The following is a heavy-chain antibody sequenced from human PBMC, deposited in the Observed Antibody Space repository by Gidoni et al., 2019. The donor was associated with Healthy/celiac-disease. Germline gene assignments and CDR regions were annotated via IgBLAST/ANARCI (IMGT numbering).Heavy chain of an antibody. CDR2: IKSKTDGGTT. CDR3: TTTEEEGIAAAVDY. CDR1: GFTFSNAW. D-gene: IGHD6-13*01. Sequence: EVQLVESGGGLVKPGGSLRLSCAASGFTFSNAWMSWVRQAPGKGLEWVGRIKSKTDGGTTDYAAPVKGRFTISRDDSKNTLYLQMNSLKTEDTAVYYCTTTEEEGIAAAVDYWGQGTLVTVSS. V-gene: IGHV3-15*01. J-gene: IGHJ4*02.